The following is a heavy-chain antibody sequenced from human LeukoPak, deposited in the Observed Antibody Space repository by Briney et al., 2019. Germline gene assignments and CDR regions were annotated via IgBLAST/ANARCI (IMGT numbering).Heavy chain of an antibody. CDR1: GFSSSSHW. Sequence: GGSLRLSRAASGFSSSSHWMSWVREASGKGLEWVANIKVDGSRKDYVDSVKGRFIISRDNVKKLVYLEMISRRGEDTAVYYCASGYCSGGSCYSEGVMDVWGKGTTVTISS. CDR3: ASGYCSGGSCYSEGVMDV. CDR2: IKVDGSRK. V-gene: IGHV3-7*01. J-gene: IGHJ6*04. D-gene: IGHD2-15*01.